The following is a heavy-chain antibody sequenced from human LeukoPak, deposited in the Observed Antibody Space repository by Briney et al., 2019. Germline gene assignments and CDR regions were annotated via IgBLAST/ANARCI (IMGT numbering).Heavy chain of an antibody. J-gene: IGHJ3*02. CDR2: INHSGST. V-gene: IGHV4-34*01. CDR1: GGSFSGYY. Sequence: PSETLSLTCAVYGGSFSGYYWSWIRQPPGKGLERIGEINHSGSTNYNPSLKSRVTISVDTSKNQFSLKLSSVTAADTAVYYCARGLSTGDDAFDIWGQGTMVTVSS. CDR3: ARGLSTGDDAFDI. D-gene: IGHD7-27*01.